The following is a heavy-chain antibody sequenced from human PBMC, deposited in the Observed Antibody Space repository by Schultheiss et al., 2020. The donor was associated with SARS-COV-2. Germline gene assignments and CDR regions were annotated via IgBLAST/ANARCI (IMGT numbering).Heavy chain of an antibody. D-gene: IGHD6-13*01. Sequence: GGSLRLSCAASGFTFSSNYMSWVRQAPGKGLEWVANIKQDGSEKYYVDSVKGRFTISRDNAKNSLYLQMNSLRAEDTAVYYCARDLAAAGTGYWGQGTLVTVSS. J-gene: IGHJ4*02. CDR2: IKQDGSEK. CDR3: ARDLAAAGTGY. CDR1: GFTFSSNY. V-gene: IGHV3-7*01.